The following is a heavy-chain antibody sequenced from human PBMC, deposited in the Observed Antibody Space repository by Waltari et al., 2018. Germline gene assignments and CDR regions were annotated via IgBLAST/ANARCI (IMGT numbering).Heavy chain of an antibody. D-gene: IGHD3-10*01. Sequence: QVQLVQSGAEVKKPGASVKVSCKVSGYTLTELSMHWVRQAPGKGLEWMGGFDPEDCETIYAQKFQGRVTMTEDTSTDTAYMELSSLRSEDTTVYYCATGPILWFGELPFDYWGQGTLVTVSS. CDR2: FDPEDCET. V-gene: IGHV1-24*01. J-gene: IGHJ4*02. CDR1: GYTLTELS. CDR3: ATGPILWFGELPFDY.